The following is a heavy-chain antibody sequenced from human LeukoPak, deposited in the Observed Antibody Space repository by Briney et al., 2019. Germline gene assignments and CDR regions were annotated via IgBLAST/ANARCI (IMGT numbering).Heavy chain of an antibody. Sequence: GTSLILSCAASGFSFSSDGIHWVRHAPGKLLEWVSVIWYDGSNKYYADSVKGRFTISRDNSKNTLYLQMNSLRAEDTAVYYCARDRDYGSGSYSLYYYYGMDVWGKGTTVTVSS. CDR3: ARDRDYGSGSYSLYYYYGMDV. CDR2: IWYDGSNK. CDR1: GFSFSSDG. J-gene: IGHJ6*04. D-gene: IGHD3-10*01. V-gene: IGHV3-33*01.